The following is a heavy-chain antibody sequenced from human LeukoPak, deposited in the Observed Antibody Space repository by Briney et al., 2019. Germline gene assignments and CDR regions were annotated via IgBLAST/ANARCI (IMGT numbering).Heavy chain of an antibody. CDR1: AYSFTNYW. CDR3: ARRLEWTSNFDY. J-gene: IGHJ4*02. V-gene: IGHV5-51*01. D-gene: IGHD4-11*01. CDR2: IYPGDSDI. Sequence: GESLKISCKGSAYSFTNYWIGWVRQMPGKGVEWMGIIYPGDSDIRYSPSFQGQVTLSADKSTAYLQWSSLKASDTAMYYCARRLEWTSNFDYWGQGTLVTVSS.